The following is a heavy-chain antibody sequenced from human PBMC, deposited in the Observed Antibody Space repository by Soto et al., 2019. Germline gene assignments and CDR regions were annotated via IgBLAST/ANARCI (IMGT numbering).Heavy chain of an antibody. D-gene: IGHD3-22*01. CDR1: GFTFSSFG. CDR3: AKLDYYDSSGYYRTFDY. J-gene: IGHJ4*02. Sequence: GSLRLSCAASGFTFSSFGMHWVRQPPGKGLEWVAVISYDGTNKDYADAVKGRFTISRDNSKNTLYLQMNSLRAEDTAVYYCAKLDYYDSSGYYRTFDYWGQGTLVTVSS. V-gene: IGHV3-30*18. CDR2: ISYDGTNK.